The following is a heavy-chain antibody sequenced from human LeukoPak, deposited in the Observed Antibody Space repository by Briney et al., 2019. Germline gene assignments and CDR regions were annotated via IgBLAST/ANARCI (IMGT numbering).Heavy chain of an antibody. V-gene: IGHV3-48*01. CDR1: GFNFNTYA. CDR3: ARGEQDMTPMSIDY. D-gene: IGHD1-1*01. Sequence: GGSLRLSCAASGFNFNTYAMHWVRQAPGKGLEWISYTSSGGSTIYYADSVRGRFTISRDNARKSLFLEMNSLRAEDTAVYYCARGEQDMTPMSIDYWGQGILITVSP. CDR2: TSSGGSTI. J-gene: IGHJ4*02.